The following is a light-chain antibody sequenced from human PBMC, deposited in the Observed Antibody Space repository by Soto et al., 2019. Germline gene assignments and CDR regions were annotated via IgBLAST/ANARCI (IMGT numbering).Light chain of an antibody. V-gene: IGKV3-15*01. CDR1: QSVSSN. CDR3: QQYKKWPIT. Sequence: EIVMTQSPDILSVSPGERATLSCRARQSVSSNLAWYQQKPGQSPRLLIHYATTRATGIPAKFSGSGSGTEFTLTISSLQSEDIAVYYCQQYKKWPITFGGGTRVEVK. CDR2: YAT. J-gene: IGKJ4*01.